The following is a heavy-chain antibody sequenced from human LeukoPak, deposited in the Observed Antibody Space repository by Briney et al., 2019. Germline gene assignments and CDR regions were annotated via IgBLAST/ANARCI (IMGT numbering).Heavy chain of an antibody. CDR2: IHHSGST. CDR3: ARLYSSGWPLECMDV. V-gene: IGHV4-4*02. J-gene: IGHJ6*02. Sequence: PSETLSLTCAVSGGSISSGNWWNWVRQPPGKGLEWIGEIHHSGSTNYNPSLKSRVTILVDKSKNQFSLKLSSVTAADTAVYYCARLYSSGWPLECMDVWGQGTTVTVSS. CDR1: GGSISSGNW. D-gene: IGHD6-19*01.